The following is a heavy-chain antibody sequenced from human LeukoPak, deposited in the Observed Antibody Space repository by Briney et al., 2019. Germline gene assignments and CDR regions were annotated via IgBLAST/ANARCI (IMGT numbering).Heavy chain of an antibody. CDR1: GFTFSSYE. D-gene: IGHD3-10*01. V-gene: IGHV3-48*03. Sequence: GGSLRLSCAASGFTFSSYEMNWVRQAPGKGLEWVSYISSSGSTIYYADSVKGRFTISRDNAKNSLHLQMNSLRAEDTAVYYCASMVRGVINSWGQGTLVTVSS. CDR2: ISSSGSTI. CDR3: ASMVRGVINS. J-gene: IGHJ4*02.